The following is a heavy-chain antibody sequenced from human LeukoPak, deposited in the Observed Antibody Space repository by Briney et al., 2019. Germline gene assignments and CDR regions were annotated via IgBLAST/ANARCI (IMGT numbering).Heavy chain of an antibody. Sequence: ASVKVSCKASGYTFTDHTIHWVRQAPGQGLEWMGWINPNIGTTSYAKRFQGRLTVTRDTSINTVFMELSSLNPDDTAVFYCARRYDSRGPVTFDFWGQGTPVTVSS. CDR2: INPNIGTT. V-gene: IGHV1-2*02. J-gene: IGHJ3*01. D-gene: IGHD3-22*01. CDR3: ARRYDSRGPVTFDF. CDR1: GYTFTDHT.